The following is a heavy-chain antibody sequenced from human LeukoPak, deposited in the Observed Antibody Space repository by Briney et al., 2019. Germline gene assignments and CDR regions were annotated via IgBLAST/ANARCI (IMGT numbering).Heavy chain of an antibody. J-gene: IGHJ4*02. CDR1: GFTFSDYY. CDR2: ITNNGGAM. CDR3: ARALADSRNYYLRFDY. D-gene: IGHD3-22*01. Sequence: GGSLRLSCVASGFTFSDYYMGWIRQAPGKGVEWISYITNNGGAMFYADSLKGRLTIFRDNAKKSLYLQMNSLSPDDTALYYCARALADSRNYYLRFDYWGQGTLVTVSS. V-gene: IGHV3-11*04.